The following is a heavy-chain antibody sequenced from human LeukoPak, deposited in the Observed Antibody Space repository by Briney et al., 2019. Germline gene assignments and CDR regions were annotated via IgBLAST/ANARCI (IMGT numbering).Heavy chain of an antibody. CDR1: GGSFSGYY. CDR2: INHSGRT. CDR3: ARGAPGDIAAAGADYYYGMDV. Sequence: SETLSLTCAVYGGSFSGYYWSWIRQPPGKGLEWIGEINHSGRTNYNPSLKSRVTISVDTSKNQFSLKLSSVTAADTAVYYCARGAPGDIAAAGADYYYGMDVWGQGTTVTVSS. D-gene: IGHD6-13*01. V-gene: IGHV4-34*01. J-gene: IGHJ6*02.